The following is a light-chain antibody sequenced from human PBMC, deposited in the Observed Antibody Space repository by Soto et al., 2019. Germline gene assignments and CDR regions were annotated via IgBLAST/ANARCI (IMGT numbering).Light chain of an antibody. V-gene: IGLV2-8*01. CDR2: EVS. CDR3: SSYAGSIL. Sequence: QSALTQPPSASGSPGQSVTISCTGTSSDVGGYNYVSWYQQHPGKAPKLMIYEVSKRPSGVPDRFSGPKSGNTASLTVSGLQAEDEADYYCSSYAGSILFGGGTKLTVL. CDR1: SSDVGGYNY. J-gene: IGLJ2*01.